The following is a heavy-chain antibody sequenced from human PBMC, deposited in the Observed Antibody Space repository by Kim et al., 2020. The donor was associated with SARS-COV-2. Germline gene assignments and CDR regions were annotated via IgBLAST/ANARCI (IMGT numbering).Heavy chain of an antibody. CDR2: IIPIFGTA. V-gene: IGHV1-69*13. Sequence: SVKVSCKASGGTFSSYAISWVRQAPGQGREWMGGIIPIFGTANYAQKFQGRVTITADESTSTAYMELSSLRSEDTAVYYCARRQRREDCSGGSCYPVDAFDIWGQGTMVTVSS. J-gene: IGHJ3*02. D-gene: IGHD2-15*01. CDR3: ARRQRREDCSGGSCYPVDAFDI. CDR1: GGTFSSYA.